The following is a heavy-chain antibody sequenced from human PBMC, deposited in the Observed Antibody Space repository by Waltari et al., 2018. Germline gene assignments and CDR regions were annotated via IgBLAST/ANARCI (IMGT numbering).Heavy chain of an antibody. J-gene: IGHJ4*02. Sequence: EVQLVESGGGLVQPGGSLRLSCAASGFTFSSYEMNWVRQAPGKGLEWVSYISSSGSTIYYADSVKGRFTISRDNAKNSLYLQMNSLRAEDTAVYYCARTQLSGSSWHLTQCDYWGQGTLVTVSS. CDR3: ARTQLSGSSWHLTQCDY. D-gene: IGHD6-13*01. CDR1: GFTFSSYE. CDR2: ISSSGSTI. V-gene: IGHV3-48*03.